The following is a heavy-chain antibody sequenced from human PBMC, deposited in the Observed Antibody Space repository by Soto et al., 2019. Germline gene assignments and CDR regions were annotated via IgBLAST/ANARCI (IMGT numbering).Heavy chain of an antibody. CDR2: ISYDGSNK. V-gene: IGHV3-30-3*01. J-gene: IGHJ6*02. CDR3: ARDLRIQRWTQIRYYSYGMDV. CDR1: GFTFSSYA. Sequence: QVQLVESGGGVVQPGRSLRLSCAASGFTFSSYAMHWVRQAPGKGLEWVAVISYDGSNKYYADSVKGRFTISRDNSKNTRYLKMNSLRAEDTAVYYCARDLRIQRWTQIRYYSYGMDVWGQGTTVTVSS. D-gene: IGHD5-18*01.